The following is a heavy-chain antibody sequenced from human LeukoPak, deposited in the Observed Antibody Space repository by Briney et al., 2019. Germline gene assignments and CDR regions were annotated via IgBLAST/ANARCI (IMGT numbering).Heavy chain of an antibody. CDR2: ISAYNGNT. CDR1: GYAFTSYG. V-gene: IGHV1-18*01. Sequence: ASVKVSCKAAGYAFTSYGISWVRQAPGQGLEWMGWISAYNGNTNYAQKLQGRVTMTTDTSTSTAYMELRSLRSDDTAVHYCARAGYCSGGSCTGTVDYWGQGTLVTVSS. D-gene: IGHD2-15*01. CDR3: ARAGYCSGGSCTGTVDY. J-gene: IGHJ4*02.